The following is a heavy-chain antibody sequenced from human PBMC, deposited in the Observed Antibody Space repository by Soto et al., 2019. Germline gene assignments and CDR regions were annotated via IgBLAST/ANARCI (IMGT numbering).Heavy chain of an antibody. V-gene: IGHV5-51*01. Sequence: GESLKISCQCSGSTFSNFWIGWVRQLPGRGLEWMGIIYPGDQETRYSPSFHGKVTISADKSINTAYLQWNSREASDTAFYFCALSPRSSPDFDYWGQGALVTVSS. CDR3: ALSPRSSPDFDY. CDR1: GSTFSNFW. J-gene: IGHJ4*02. CDR2: IYPGDQET. D-gene: IGHD6-13*01.